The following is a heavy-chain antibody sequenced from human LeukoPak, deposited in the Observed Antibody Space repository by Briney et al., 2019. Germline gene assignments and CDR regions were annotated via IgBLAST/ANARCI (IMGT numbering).Heavy chain of an antibody. CDR1: GFTFSSYS. Sequence: GGSLRLSCAASGFTFSSYSMNWVRQAPGKGLEWVAFIRYDGSNKYYADSVKGRFTISRDNSKNMLHLQMSSLRAEDTAVYFCASGGRQLPQFDYWGQGTLVTVSS. J-gene: IGHJ4*02. CDR3: ASGGRQLPQFDY. D-gene: IGHD2-15*01. V-gene: IGHV3-30*02. CDR2: IRYDGSNK.